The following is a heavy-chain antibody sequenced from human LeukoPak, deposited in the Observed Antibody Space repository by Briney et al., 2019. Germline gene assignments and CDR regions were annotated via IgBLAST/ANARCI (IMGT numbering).Heavy chain of an antibody. Sequence: PGGSLRLSCAASGFTFSSYWMSWVRQAPGKGLEWVANIKHDGSEKYYVDSVKGRFAISRDNGKNSLYLQMNSLRVEDMAVYYCARAPREWLLGYHFECWGQGTLVTVSS. J-gene: IGHJ4*02. CDR3: ARAPREWLLGYHFEC. D-gene: IGHD3-3*01. V-gene: IGHV3-7*01. CDR1: GFTFSSYW. CDR2: IKHDGSEK.